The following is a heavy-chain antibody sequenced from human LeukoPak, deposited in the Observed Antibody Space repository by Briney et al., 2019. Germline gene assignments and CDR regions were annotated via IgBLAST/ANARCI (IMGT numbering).Heavy chain of an antibody. CDR2: INPNSGGT. D-gene: IGHD3-10*01. CDR1: GYTFTCYY. CDR3: AESSYLGDWFDP. V-gene: IGHV1-2*02. J-gene: IGHJ5*02. Sequence: ASVKVSCKASGYTFTCYYMHWVRQAPGQGLEWMGWINPNSGGTNYAQKFQGRVTMTRDTSISTAYMELSRLRSDDTAVYYCAESSYLGDWFDPWGQGTLVTVSS.